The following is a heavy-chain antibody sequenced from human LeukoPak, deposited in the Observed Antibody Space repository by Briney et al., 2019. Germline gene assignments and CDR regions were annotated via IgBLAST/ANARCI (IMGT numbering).Heavy chain of an antibody. CDR3: ARIYRSTTVITVDY. CDR1: GFTFSGYQ. D-gene: IGHD4-23*01. Sequence: GGSLRLSCVASGFTFSGYQMNWVPQPPGKGLEWTAYISSTGRTIYYADSVKGRFTISRDNAKNSLYLQMNSLRAEDTAVYYCARIYRSTTVITVDYWGQGTLVTVSS. V-gene: IGHV3-48*03. CDR2: ISSTGRTI. J-gene: IGHJ4*02.